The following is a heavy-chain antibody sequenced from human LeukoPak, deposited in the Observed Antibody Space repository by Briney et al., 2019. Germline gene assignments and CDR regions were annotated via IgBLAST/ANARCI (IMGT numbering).Heavy chain of an antibody. D-gene: IGHD6-19*01. CDR3: ARHPSPSRPSGWYVGVWFDP. J-gene: IGHJ5*02. CDR1: GGSISSSSYY. Sequence: SETLSLTCTVSGGSISSSSYYWGWIRQPPGKGLEWIGSIYYSGSTYYNPSLKSRVTISVDTSKNQFSLKLSSVTAADTAVYYCARHPSPSRPSGWYVGVWFDPWGQGTLVTVSS. CDR2: IYYSGST. V-gene: IGHV4-39*01.